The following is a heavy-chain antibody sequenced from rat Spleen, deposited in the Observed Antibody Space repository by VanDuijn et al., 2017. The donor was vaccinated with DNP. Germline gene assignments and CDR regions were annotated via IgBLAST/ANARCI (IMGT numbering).Heavy chain of an antibody. CDR3: ARSDYHDGSHYYGYFDY. D-gene: IGHD1-12*02. CDR1: GFSLTSYS. J-gene: IGHJ2*01. Sequence: CTVSGFSLTSYSVAWIRQPPAKGLEWVAAMSSGGNTYYNSALKSQLSISRDTSKSQVFLKMNSLQTEDTAMYFCARSDYHDGSHYYGYFDYWGQGVLVTVSS. CDR2: MSSGGNT. V-gene: IGHV2-6*01.